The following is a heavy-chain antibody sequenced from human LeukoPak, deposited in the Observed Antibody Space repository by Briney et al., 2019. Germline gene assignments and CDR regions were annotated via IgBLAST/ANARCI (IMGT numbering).Heavy chain of an antibody. CDR3: AKSGADGRQDFFMDV. CDR1: GFTFSSYW. V-gene: IGHV3-7*03. J-gene: IGHJ6*03. D-gene: IGHD3-10*01. CDR2: IKQDGSEK. Sequence: PGGSLRLSCAASGFTFSSYWMSWVRQAPGKGLEWVANIKQDGSEKYYVDSVKGRFTISRDNAKNSLYLQMNSLRAEDTAVYYCAKSGADGRQDFFMDVWGKGTTVTVSS.